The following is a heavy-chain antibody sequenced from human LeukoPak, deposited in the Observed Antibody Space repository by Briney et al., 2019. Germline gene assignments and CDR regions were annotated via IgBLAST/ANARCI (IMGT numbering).Heavy chain of an antibody. V-gene: IGHV4-39*01. J-gene: IGHJ5*02. Sequence: KPSETLSLTCTVSGGSISSYYWGWIRQPPGKGLEWIGSIYYSGSTYYNPSLKSRVTISVDTSKNQFSLKLSSVTAADTAVYYCARRGVGYCSSTSCLYWFDPWGQGTLVTVSS. CDR3: ARRGVGYCSSTSCLYWFDP. CDR2: IYYSGST. CDR1: GGSISSYY. D-gene: IGHD2-2*01.